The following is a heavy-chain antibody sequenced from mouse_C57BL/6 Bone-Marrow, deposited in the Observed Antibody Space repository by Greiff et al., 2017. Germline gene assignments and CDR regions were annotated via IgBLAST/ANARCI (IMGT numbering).Heavy chain of an antibody. J-gene: IGHJ1*03. D-gene: IGHD1-1*01. CDR1: GYTFTSHW. V-gene: IGHV1-55*01. CDR2: IYPGSGST. CDR3: AQIAYYYGSGYWYFDV. Sequence: QVQLQKPGAELVKPGASVKMSCKASGYTFTSHWITWVKQRPGQGLEWIGDIYPGSGSTNYNEKFKSKATLTVDTSSSTAYMQLSSLTSEDSAVYYCAQIAYYYGSGYWYFDVWGTGTTVTVSS.